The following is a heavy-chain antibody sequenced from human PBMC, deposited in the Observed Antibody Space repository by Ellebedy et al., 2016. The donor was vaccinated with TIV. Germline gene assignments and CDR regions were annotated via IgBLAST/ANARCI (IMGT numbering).Heavy chain of an antibody. J-gene: IGHJ4*02. D-gene: IGHD3-16*01. CDR2: IKSNPNGGTI. CDR3: ANPFSSGAPEIFVG. Sequence: GESLKISXAASGFTFTNAWMSWVRQAPGKGLEWVGRIKSNPNGGTIDYAAPVKGRFTISRDDSKNTLYLQMNNLRTEDTAVYYCANPFSSGAPEIFVGWGQGTLVTVSS. CDR1: GFTFTNAW. V-gene: IGHV3-15*01.